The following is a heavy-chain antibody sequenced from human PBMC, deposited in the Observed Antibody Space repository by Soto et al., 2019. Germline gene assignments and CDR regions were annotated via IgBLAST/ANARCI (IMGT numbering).Heavy chain of an antibody. V-gene: IGHV4-30-4*01. CDR2: IYYNGST. CDR1: GGSISSGDYY. D-gene: IGHD3-22*01. J-gene: IGHJ3*02. CDR3: ARATHYYDSSGYYLDAFDI. Sequence: SETLSLTCTVSGGSISSGDYYWSWIRQPPGKGLEWIGYIYYNGSTYYNPSLKSRVTISVDTSKNQFSLKLSSVTAADTAVYYCARATHYYDSSGYYLDAFDIWGQGTMVTVSS.